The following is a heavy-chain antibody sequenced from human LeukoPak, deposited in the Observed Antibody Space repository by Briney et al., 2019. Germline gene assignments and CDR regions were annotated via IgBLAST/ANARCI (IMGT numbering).Heavy chain of an antibody. V-gene: IGHV3-23*01. Sequence: PGGSLRLSCAASGYTFSSYAMSWVRQAPGKGLEWVSGISGSGDRVSAISGSGDSTYYADSVKGRFTISRDNSKNTLYLQMNSLRAEDTAVYYCAKDPSTTTNWYFDLWGRGTLVTVSS. CDR3: AKDPSTTTNWYFDL. D-gene: IGHD1-26*01. CDR2: ISGSGDST. J-gene: IGHJ2*01. CDR1: GYTFSSYA.